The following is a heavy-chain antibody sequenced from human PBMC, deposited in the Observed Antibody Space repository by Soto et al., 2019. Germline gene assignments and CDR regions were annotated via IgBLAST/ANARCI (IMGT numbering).Heavy chain of an antibody. CDR1: GFTVSSNY. CDR2: IYADGTT. V-gene: IGHV3-66*01. D-gene: IGHD2-2*03. J-gene: IGHJ4*02. CDR3: AVDIDVTGMGHYYFDY. Sequence: EVQLVDSGGGLVRTGGSLRLSCAASGFTVSSNYISWVRQAPGKGLEWVSVIYADGTTYYADSVKDRFTISRDNSKNTVPLQMSSLRAQATAVYYCAVDIDVTGMGHYYFDYWGQGALVTVSS.